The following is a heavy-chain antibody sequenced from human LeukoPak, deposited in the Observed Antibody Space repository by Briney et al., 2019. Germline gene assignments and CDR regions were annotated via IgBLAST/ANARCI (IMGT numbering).Heavy chain of an antibody. CDR3: ARHRVVASDY. V-gene: IGHV4-34*01. CDR2: INHSGST. Sequence: SETLSLTCAVYGGSFSGYYWSWIRQPPGKGLEWIGEINHSGSTNYNPSLKSRVTISVDTSKNQFSLKLSSVTAADTAVYYCARHRVVASDYWGQGTLVTVSS. J-gene: IGHJ4*02. CDR1: GGSFSGYY. D-gene: IGHD5-12*01.